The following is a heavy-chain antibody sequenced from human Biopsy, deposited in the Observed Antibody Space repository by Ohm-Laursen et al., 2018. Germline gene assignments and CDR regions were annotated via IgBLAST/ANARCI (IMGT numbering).Heavy chain of an antibody. CDR2: IYYSGST. CDR3: ARATNSTGWPYYYFYGMDV. V-gene: IGHV4-59*01. D-gene: IGHD2/OR15-2a*01. Sequence: SETLSLTCIVSGVSISSDYWSWIRQTPGKGLEWIGYIYYSGSTNYNPSLKSRVTISVDTSKNQFSLMMNSVTAADTAVYYCARATNSTGWPYYYFYGMDVWGQGTTVTVSS. J-gene: IGHJ6*02. CDR1: GVSISSDY.